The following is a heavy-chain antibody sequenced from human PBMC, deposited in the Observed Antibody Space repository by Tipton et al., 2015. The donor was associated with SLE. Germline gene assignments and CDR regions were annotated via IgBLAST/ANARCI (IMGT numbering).Heavy chain of an antibody. CDR3: AREMWEIPPGTFDI. V-gene: IGHV4-61*09. D-gene: IGHD1-26*01. J-gene: IGHJ3*02. CDR1: GGSIYSSNYY. CDR2: NYKSGST. Sequence: TLSLTCSGSGGSIYSSNYYWTWIRQPAGKGLEWIGHNYKSGSTNYNPSLESRVTISVDTSKNQFSLGLRSVTASDTAVYFCAREMWEIPPGTFDIWGQGTIVSVSS.